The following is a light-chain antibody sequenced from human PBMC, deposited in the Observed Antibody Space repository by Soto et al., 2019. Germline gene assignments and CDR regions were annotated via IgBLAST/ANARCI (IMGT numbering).Light chain of an antibody. CDR3: QQLNRPLT. J-gene: IGKJ4*01. Sequence: IQLTQSPSSLSASVGDRVTITCRASQGISSYLAWYQQKPGEAPKLLIYAASTLQSGVPSRFSGSGSGTDFTLTISSLQPEDFATYYCQQLNRPLTFGGGTKVEIK. V-gene: IGKV1-9*01. CDR2: AAS. CDR1: QGISSY.